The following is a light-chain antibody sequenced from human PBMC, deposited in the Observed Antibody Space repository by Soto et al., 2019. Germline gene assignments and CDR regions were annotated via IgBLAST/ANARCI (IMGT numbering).Light chain of an antibody. Sequence: QSVLTQSPSASGTPGQTITISCSGSTSNIGKNSVSWYQQLPGTAPKLLIYTNTQRPLGVPVRFSGSKSGTSASLAISGLQSDDEADYYCAAWDDNLYVFGSGTKLTVL. CDR3: AAWDDNLYV. CDR1: TSNIGKNS. J-gene: IGLJ1*01. V-gene: IGLV1-44*01. CDR2: TNT.